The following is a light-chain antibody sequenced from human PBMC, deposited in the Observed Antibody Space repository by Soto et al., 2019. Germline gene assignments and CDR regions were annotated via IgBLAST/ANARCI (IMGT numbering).Light chain of an antibody. CDR1: SSNIGNNY. CDR2: DTK. V-gene: IGLV1-51*01. CDR3: GTWDSSLSAVV. Sequence: QSALTQPPSVSAAPVQKVTISCSGSSSNIGNNYVSWYQQPQRPAHNFLIYDTKKRTTGLPDRFSGSKSGTSANMGITGLQPGDEADYYSGTWDSSLSAVVFGTGTKVTGL. J-gene: IGLJ1*01.